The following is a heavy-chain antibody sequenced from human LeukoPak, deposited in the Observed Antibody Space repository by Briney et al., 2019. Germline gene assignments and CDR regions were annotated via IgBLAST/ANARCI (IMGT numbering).Heavy chain of an antibody. J-gene: IGHJ4*02. V-gene: IGHV3-23*01. CDR1: GFTFSSYA. D-gene: IGHD3-9*01. CDR3: AKGGNFDWLLFGY. CDR2: ISGSGGST. Sequence: GGSLRLSCAASGFTFSSYAMSWVRQAPGKGLEWVSAISGSGGSTYYADSVKGRFTISRDNSKNTLYLQMNSLRAEDTAVYCCAKGGNFDWLLFGYWGQGTLVTVSS.